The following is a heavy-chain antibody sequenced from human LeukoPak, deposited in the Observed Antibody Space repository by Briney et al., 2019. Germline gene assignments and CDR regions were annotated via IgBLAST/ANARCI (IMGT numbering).Heavy chain of an antibody. D-gene: IGHD3-22*01. J-gene: IGHJ6*02. Sequence: GASVKVSCRASGFTFTSSAMQWVRQARGQRLEWIGWIVVGSGNTNYAQKFQERVTITRDMSTSTAYMELSSLRSEDTAVYYCAAGVVVIGYYYYGMDVWGQGTTVTVSS. CDR3: AAGVVVIGYYYYGMDV. V-gene: IGHV1-58*02. CDR2: IVVGSGNT. CDR1: GFTFTSSA.